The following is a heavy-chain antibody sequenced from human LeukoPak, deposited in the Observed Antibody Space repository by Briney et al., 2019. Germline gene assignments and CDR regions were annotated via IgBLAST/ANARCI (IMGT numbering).Heavy chain of an antibody. CDR1: GFTFSDYA. CDR2: ISSSSSTI. D-gene: IGHD1-26*01. J-gene: IGHJ4*02. Sequence: GGSLRLSCAASGFTFSDYAMSWFRQAPGKGLEWVSYISSSSSTIYYADSVKGRFTISRDNAKNSLYLQMNSLRAEDTAVYYCAREGIVGADGFDYWGQGTLVTVSS. CDR3: AREGIVGADGFDY. V-gene: IGHV3-48*01.